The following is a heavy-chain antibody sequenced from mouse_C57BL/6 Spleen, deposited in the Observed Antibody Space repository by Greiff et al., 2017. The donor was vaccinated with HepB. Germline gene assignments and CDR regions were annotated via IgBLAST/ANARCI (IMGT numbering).Heavy chain of an antibody. CDR3: ARGGARTGNWYFDV. V-gene: IGHV5-4*03. D-gene: IGHD4-1*01. Sequence: EVKVVESGGGLVKPGGSLKLSCAASGFTFSSYAMSWVRQTPEKRLEWVATISDGGSYTYYPDNVKGRFTISRDNAKNNLYLQMSHLKSEDTAMYYCARGGARTGNWYFDVWGTGTTVTVSS. J-gene: IGHJ1*03. CDR1: GFTFSSYA. CDR2: ISDGGSYT.